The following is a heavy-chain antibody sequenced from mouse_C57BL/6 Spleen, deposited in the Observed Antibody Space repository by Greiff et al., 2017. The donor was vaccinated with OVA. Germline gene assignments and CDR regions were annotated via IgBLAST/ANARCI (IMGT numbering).Heavy chain of an antibody. CDR1: GYTFTDYY. D-gene: IGHD1-1*01. Sequence: QVQLQQSGAELVRPGASVKLSCKASGYTFTDYYINWVKQRPGQGLEWIARIYPGSGNTYYNEKFKGKATLTAEKSSSTAYMQLSSLTSEDSAVYFCARSRLLPFAYWGQGTLVTVSA. V-gene: IGHV1-76*01. CDR3: ARSRLLPFAY. J-gene: IGHJ3*01. CDR2: IYPGSGNT.